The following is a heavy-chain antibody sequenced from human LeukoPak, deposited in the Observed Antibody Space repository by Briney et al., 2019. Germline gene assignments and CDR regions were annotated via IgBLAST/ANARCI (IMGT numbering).Heavy chain of an antibody. CDR1: GGSIGGDY. CDR2: IYHTGAT. CDR3: AKYGKSGWSIDN. J-gene: IGHJ4*02. D-gene: IGHD6-19*01. Sequence: SETLSLTCTVSGGSIGGDYWTWIRQLPGKGLQYIGYIYHTGATNYNPSLKSRVTMSVDTSKNQFSLKLNSVTAADTAVYFCAKYGKSGWSIDNWGQGTLVTVSS. V-gene: IGHV4-59*08.